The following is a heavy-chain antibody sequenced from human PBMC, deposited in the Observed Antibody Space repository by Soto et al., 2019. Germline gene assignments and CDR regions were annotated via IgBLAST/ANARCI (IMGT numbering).Heavy chain of an antibody. CDR2: INPNSGGT. CDR1: GYTFTGYC. J-gene: IGHJ6*02. D-gene: IGHD3-22*01. CDR3: ARVDSSGYYGMDV. V-gene: IGHV1-2*02. Sequence: ASVKVSCKASGYTFTGYCMHWVRQAPGQGLEWMGWINPNSGGTNYAQKFQGRVTMTRDTSISTAYMELSRLRSDDTAVYYCARVDSSGYYGMDVWGQGTTVTVSS.